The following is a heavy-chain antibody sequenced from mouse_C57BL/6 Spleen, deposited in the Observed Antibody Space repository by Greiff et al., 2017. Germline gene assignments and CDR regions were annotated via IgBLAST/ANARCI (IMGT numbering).Heavy chain of an antibody. D-gene: IGHD3-2*02. V-gene: IGHV1-7*01. CDR2: INPSSGYT. J-gene: IGHJ2*01. Sequence: QVQLKESGAELAKPGASVTLSCKASGYTFTSYWMHWVKQRPGQGLEWIGYINPSSGYTKYNQKFKDKATLTADKSSSTAYMQLGSLTYEDAAVYYCARNTAQATWDYWGQGTTLTVSS. CDR3: ARNTAQATWDY. CDR1: GYTFTSYW.